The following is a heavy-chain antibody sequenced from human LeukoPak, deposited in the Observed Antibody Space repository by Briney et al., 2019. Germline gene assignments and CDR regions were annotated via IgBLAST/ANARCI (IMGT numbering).Heavy chain of an antibody. Sequence: GGSLRLSCTASGFTVRSNCMFWVRQAPGKGLECVSVIYSDGSAYYADSVKGRFTISRDSSMNTLFLQMNSLRAEDTAMYYCAGALYYNYYETRYFAYWGQGTPVTVSS. J-gene: IGHJ4*02. CDR3: AGALYYNYYETRYFAY. CDR2: IYSDGSA. V-gene: IGHV3-53*01. CDR1: GFTVRSNC. D-gene: IGHD3-22*01.